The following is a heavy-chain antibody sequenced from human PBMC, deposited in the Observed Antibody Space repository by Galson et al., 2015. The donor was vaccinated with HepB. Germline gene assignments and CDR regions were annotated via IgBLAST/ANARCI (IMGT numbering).Heavy chain of an antibody. V-gene: IGHV5-51*03. J-gene: IGHJ4*02. CDR3: ARLTDYGANSGGFNY. Sequence: QSGAEVKKPGESLKISCKGSGYSFTSYWIGWVRQMPGKGLEWMGIIYPADSHTRYSPSFQGQVTISAAKSISTAYLQWSSLEASDTAMYYCARLTDYGANSGGFNYWGQGTLVTVSS. CDR1: GYSFTSYW. CDR2: IYPADSHT. D-gene: IGHD4/OR15-4a*01.